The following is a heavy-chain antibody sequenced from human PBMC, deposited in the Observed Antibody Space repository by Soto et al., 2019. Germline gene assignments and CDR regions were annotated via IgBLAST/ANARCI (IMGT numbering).Heavy chain of an antibody. CDR1: GYTFTRYG. J-gene: IGHJ6*02. CDR2: ISAYNGNT. V-gene: IGHV1-18*01. D-gene: IGHD3-3*01. CDR3: ARAAQSITIFGGDGMDV. Sequence: QVQLVQSGAEVKKPGASVKVSCKASGYTFTRYGISWVRQAPGQGLEWMGWISAYNGNTNYAQKLQGRVTMTTVTATSTAYMERRRLRSYDTAVYYCARAAQSITIFGGDGMDVWGQGTTVTVSS.